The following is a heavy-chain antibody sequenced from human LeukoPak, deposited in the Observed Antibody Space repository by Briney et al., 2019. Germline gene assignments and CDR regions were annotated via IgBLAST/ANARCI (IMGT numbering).Heavy chain of an antibody. CDR2: VFPSGNT. CDR1: GGSVTSGSYY. V-gene: IGHV4-61*01. Sequence: SETLSLTCSVSGGSVTSGSYYWSWIRQPPGKGLEWIGFVFPSGNTKYNPSLKSRVTMTRDTSKNQFSLKLSSATAADRAAHYSASHYGGFNWGIDYWGPGTLVAVSS. CDR3: ASHYGGFNWGIDY. D-gene: IGHD4/OR15-4a*01. J-gene: IGHJ4*02.